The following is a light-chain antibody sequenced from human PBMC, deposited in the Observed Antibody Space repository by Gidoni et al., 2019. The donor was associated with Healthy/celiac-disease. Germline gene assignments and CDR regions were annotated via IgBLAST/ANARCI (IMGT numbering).Light chain of an antibody. CDR2: GAS. CDR1: QSVSSSY. CDR3: QQYGSSPPYT. J-gene: IGKJ2*01. Sequence: EHVLTQSPGTLSLSPGERATLSCRASQSVSSSYLAWYQQKPGQAPRLLIYGASSRATGIPDRFSGSRSGTDFTLTISRLEPEDFAVYYCQQYGSSPPYTFGQGTKLEIK. V-gene: IGKV3-20*01.